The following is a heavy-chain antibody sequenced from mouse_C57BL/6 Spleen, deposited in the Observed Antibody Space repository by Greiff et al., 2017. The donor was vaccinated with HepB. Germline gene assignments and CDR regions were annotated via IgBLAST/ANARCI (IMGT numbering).Heavy chain of an antibody. Sequence: EVQLVESGGGLVQPGGSMKLSCAASGFTFSDAWMDWVRQSPEKGLEWVAEIRNKANNHATYYAESVKGRFTISRDDSKSSVYLQMNSLRAEDTGIYYCTRSYYYGVFYFDYWGQGTTLTVSS. CDR3: TRSYYYGVFYFDY. J-gene: IGHJ2*01. CDR2: IRNKANNHAT. D-gene: IGHD2-1*01. V-gene: IGHV6-6*01. CDR1: GFTFSDAW.